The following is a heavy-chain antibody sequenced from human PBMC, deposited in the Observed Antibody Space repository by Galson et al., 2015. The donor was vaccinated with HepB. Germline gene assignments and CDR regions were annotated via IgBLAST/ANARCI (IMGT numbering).Heavy chain of an antibody. CDR2: VMRGSGDG. CDR1: GFTFSSYG. D-gene: IGHD6-19*01. CDR3: AKCGVLSSGWCNYFDP. J-gene: IGHJ5*02. V-gene: IGHV3-23*01. Sequence: SLRLSCAASGFTFSSYGMIWVRQAPGKGLEGVSAVMRGSGDGLYAASVKGRFTSSRDTSKHKLSQQMNSLGAEDTAVYYCAKCGVLSSGWCNYFDPWGQGTLVTVSS.